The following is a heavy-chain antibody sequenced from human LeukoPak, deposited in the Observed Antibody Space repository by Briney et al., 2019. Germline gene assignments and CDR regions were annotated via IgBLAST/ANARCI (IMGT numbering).Heavy chain of an antibody. D-gene: IGHD2-2*01. CDR3: ANGDPGPADHPMNDYYCSLDV. V-gene: IGHV3-30*18. J-gene: IGHJ6*02. CDR1: GVTFGTYG. CDR2: ISYDGNSK. Sequence: GGSLRLSCAGSGVTFGTYGMHWVRHTQGKGREWVAVISYDGNSKYYSGSAKGRFTISRDNSKNTLYLQMNSLKPEDTAVYYCANGDPGPADHPMNDYYCSLDVWGQGTTVIVSS.